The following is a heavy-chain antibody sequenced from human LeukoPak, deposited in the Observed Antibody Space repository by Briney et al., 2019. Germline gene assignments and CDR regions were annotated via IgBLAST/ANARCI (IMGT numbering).Heavy chain of an antibody. Sequence: GGSLRLSCAASGFAFSSYNMNWVRQALGKGLEWVSYISSSSSTIYYADSVKGRFTISRDNAKNSLYLQMNSLRDEDTAVYYCARDYYYDGSGFNYWGQGTLVTVSS. CDR1: GFAFSSYN. CDR2: ISSSSSTI. J-gene: IGHJ4*02. CDR3: ARDYYYDGSGFNY. V-gene: IGHV3-48*02. D-gene: IGHD3-22*01.